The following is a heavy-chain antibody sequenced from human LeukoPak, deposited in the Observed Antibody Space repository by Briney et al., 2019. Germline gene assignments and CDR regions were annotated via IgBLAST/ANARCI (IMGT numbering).Heavy chain of an antibody. CDR3: ARLENSSSWPYPVDAFDI. CDR1: GGSISSYY. CDR2: IYYSGST. D-gene: IGHD6-13*01. V-gene: IGHV4-59*08. J-gene: IGHJ3*02. Sequence: SETLSLTCTVSGGSISSYYWSWIRQPPGKGLEWIGYIYYSGSTNYNPSLKSRVTISVDTSKNQFSLKLSSVTAADTAVYYCARLENSSSWPYPVDAFDIWAKGQWSPSLQ.